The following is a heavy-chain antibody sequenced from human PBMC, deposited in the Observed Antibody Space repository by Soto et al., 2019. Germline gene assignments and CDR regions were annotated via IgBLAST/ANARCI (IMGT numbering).Heavy chain of an antibody. Sequence: SETLSLTCTVSGGSISSGDYYWSWIRQPPGKGLEWIGYIYYSGSTYYNPSPKSRVTISVDTSKNQFSLKLSSVTAADTAVYYCARGVGVGAYYYYYGMDVWGKGTTVTVSS. CDR2: IYYSGST. V-gene: IGHV4-30-4*01. J-gene: IGHJ6*04. CDR3: ARGVGVGAYYYYYGMDV. CDR1: GGSISSGDYY. D-gene: IGHD1-26*01.